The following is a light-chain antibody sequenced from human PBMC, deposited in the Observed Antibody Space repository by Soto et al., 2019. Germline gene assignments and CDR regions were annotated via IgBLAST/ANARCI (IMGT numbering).Light chain of an antibody. CDR1: NSNIGTNT. V-gene: IGLV1-44*01. Sequence: QSVLTQPPSASATPGQRVTISCSGSNSNIGTNTVNWYQQLPGTAPRLLIYTNNQRPSGVPQRFSGSKTGTSASLAIGGLQSEDGADYYCAAWDDSLAAYVFGTGTKV. J-gene: IGLJ1*01. CDR3: AAWDDSLAAYV. CDR2: TNN.